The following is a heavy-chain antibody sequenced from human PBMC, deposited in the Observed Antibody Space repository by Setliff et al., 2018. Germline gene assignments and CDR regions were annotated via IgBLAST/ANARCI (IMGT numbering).Heavy chain of an antibody. Sequence: PGESLKISCKGSGYSFTTYWISCVRQMPGKGPEWMGRIDPTDSYTNYNPSFQGRITISADKSVNTVYVQWSSLKASDTAMYYCARQKYGDYDDENYYYMDVWGKGTTVTVSS. CDR1: GYSFTTYW. D-gene: IGHD4-17*01. CDR3: ARQKYGDYDDENYYYMDV. V-gene: IGHV5-10-1*01. CDR2: IDPTDSYT. J-gene: IGHJ6*03.